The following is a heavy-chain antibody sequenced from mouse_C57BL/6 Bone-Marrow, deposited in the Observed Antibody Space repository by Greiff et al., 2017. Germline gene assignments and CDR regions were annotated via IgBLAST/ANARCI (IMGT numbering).Heavy chain of an antibody. D-gene: IGHD2-1*01. V-gene: IGHV5-16*01. CDR3: ARDGFYGNYRYFDV. CDR1: GFTFSDYY. CDR2: INYDGSST. Sequence: EVKLMESEGGLVQPGSSMKLSCTASGFTFSDYYMAWVRQVPEKGLEWVANINYDGSSTYYLDSLKSRFIISRDNAKNILYLQMSSLKSEDTATYYCARDGFYGNYRYFDVWGTGTTVTVSS. J-gene: IGHJ1*03.